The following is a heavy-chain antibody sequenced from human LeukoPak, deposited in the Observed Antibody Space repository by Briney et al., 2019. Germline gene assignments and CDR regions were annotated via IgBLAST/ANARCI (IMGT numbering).Heavy chain of an antibody. D-gene: IGHD2-2*01. J-gene: IGHJ3*02. CDR3: AKDRSSTSSFAPWSGNAFDI. Sequence: GGSLRLSCAASGFTFSSYSMNWVRQAPGKGLEWVSSINGGGGNTYYADSVKGRFTISRDNSKNTLYLQMNSLRAEDTAVYYCAKDRSSTSSFAPWSGNAFDIWGQGTMVTVSS. CDR1: GFTFSSYS. CDR2: INGGGGNT. V-gene: IGHV3-23*01.